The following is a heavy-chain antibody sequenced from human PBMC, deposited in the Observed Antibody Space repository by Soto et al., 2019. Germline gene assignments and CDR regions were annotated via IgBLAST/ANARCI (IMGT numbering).Heavy chain of an antibody. CDR3: ARDPSVSYYYDSSGLFFDY. Sequence: ASVKVSCKASGGTFSSYAISWVRQAPGQGLEWMGGIIPIFGTANYAQKFQGRVTITADKSTSTAYMELSSLRSEDTAVYYCARDPSVSYYYDSSGLFFDYWGQGTLVTVSS. V-gene: IGHV1-69*06. CDR2: IIPIFGTA. J-gene: IGHJ4*02. D-gene: IGHD3-22*01. CDR1: GGTFSSYA.